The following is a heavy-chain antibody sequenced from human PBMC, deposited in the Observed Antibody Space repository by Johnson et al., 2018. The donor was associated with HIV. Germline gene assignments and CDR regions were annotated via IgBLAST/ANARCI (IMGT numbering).Heavy chain of an antibody. J-gene: IGHJ3*02. V-gene: IGHV3-30*18. Sequence: QVQLVESGGGVVQPGRSLRLSCAASGFSFSDYGIHWVRQAPGKGLEWVAVISYDGDDKHYGDSVEGRFTIYRDNSKKTLYLQMNSLRPEDTAVYYCAKDQGKAVAAPDAFDIWGQGTMVTVSS. CDR3: AKDQGKAVAAPDAFDI. CDR2: ISYDGDDK. CDR1: GFSFSDYG. D-gene: IGHD6-19*01.